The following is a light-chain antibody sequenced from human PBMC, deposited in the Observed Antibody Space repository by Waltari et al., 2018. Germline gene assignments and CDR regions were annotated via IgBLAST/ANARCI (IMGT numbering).Light chain of an antibody. Sequence: DIQLTQSPSSLSASVGDRVTIPSRASQSISSYLNWYQQKPGKAPKLLIYAASSLQSGVPSRFSGSGSGTDFTLTISSLQPEDFATYYCQQSYSTPPSWTFGQGTKVEIK. CDR3: QQSYSTPPSWT. CDR2: AAS. J-gene: IGKJ1*01. CDR1: QSISSY. V-gene: IGKV1-39*01.